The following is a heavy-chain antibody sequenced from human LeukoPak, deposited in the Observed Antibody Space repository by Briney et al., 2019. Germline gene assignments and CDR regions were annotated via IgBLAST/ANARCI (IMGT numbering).Heavy chain of an antibody. CDR2: IKHDGSEK. V-gene: IGHV3-7*01. CDR3: ATDRGWRTSGYYLYYFEY. J-gene: IGHJ4*02. D-gene: IGHD3-3*01. Sequence: PSGTLSLTCTVSGDSINSLDLWSWVRQAPGKGLEWVASIKHDGSEKYYVDSVRGRFTISRDNTMNSLYLQMSSLRAEDTAVYYCATDRGWRTSGYYLYYFEYWGQGTLVTYSS. CDR1: GDSINSLDL.